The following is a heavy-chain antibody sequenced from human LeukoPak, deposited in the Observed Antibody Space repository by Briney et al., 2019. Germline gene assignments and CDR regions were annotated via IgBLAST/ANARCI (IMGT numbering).Heavy chain of an antibody. D-gene: IGHD2-21*02. V-gene: IGHV3-30*03. CDR2: ISYDGSYK. CDR1: GFTFSSYG. Sequence: PETSLRLSCAASGFTFSSYGMHWVRQAPGKGLEWVAVISYDGSYKQYADSVKGRFTISRDNSKNTLYLQMNSLRVEDTAVYYCARTIVVVTGPWDCWGQGTLVTVSS. CDR3: ARTIVVVTGPWDC. J-gene: IGHJ4*02.